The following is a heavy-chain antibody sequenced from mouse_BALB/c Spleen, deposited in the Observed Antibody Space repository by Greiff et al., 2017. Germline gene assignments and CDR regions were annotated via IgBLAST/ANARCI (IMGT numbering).Heavy chain of an antibody. CDR1: GDSITSGY. J-gene: IGHJ4*01. CDR3: AREGIRWDAMDY. CDR2: ISYSGST. D-gene: IGHD2-3*01. V-gene: IGHV3-8*02. Sequence: EVQLVESGPSLVKPSQTLSLTCSVTGDSITSGYWNWIRKFPGNKLEYMGYISYSGSTYYNPSLKSRISITRDTSKNQYYLQLNSVTTEDTATYYCAREGIRWDAMDYWGQGTSVTVSS.